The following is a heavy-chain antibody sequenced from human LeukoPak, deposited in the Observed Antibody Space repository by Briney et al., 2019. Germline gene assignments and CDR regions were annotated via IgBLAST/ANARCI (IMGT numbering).Heavy chain of an antibody. Sequence: SETLSLTCAVYGGSFSGYYWSWIRQPPGKGLERIGEINHSGSTNYNPSLKSRVTISVDTSKNQFSLKLSSVTAADTAVYYCARGLVVPAAILIGWFDPWGQGTLVTVSS. V-gene: IGHV4-34*01. CDR2: INHSGST. J-gene: IGHJ5*02. D-gene: IGHD2-2*01. CDR3: ARGLVVPAAILIGWFDP. CDR1: GGSFSGYY.